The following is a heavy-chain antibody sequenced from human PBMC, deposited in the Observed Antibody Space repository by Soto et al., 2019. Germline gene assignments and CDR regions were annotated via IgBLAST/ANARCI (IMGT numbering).Heavy chain of an antibody. J-gene: IGHJ4*02. Sequence: QVQLVQSGAEVKKPGASVKVSCKASGYTFTSYGISWVRQAPGQGLEWMGWISAYNGNTNYAQKLQGRVTMTTDTSRSTAYMELRSLRSDDTAVYYCARTHNSPLVLWRYSPCDYWGQGTLVTVSS. V-gene: IGHV1-18*01. D-gene: IGHD3-3*01. CDR2: ISAYNGNT. CDR1: GYTFTSYG. CDR3: ARTHNSPLVLWRYSPCDY.